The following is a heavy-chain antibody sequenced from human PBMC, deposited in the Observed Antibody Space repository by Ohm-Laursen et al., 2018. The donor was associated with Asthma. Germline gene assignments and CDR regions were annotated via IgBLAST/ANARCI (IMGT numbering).Heavy chain of an antibody. CDR1: GYTFSRYS. Sequence: SLRLSCAASGYTFSRYSIHWVRQIPGKGLEWVASISTASTFIYYADSVRGRFTTSRDNARNSVYLQMNSLRAEDTAVYYCAKDLYGMATISRHAFDIWGQGAMVTVSS. CDR3: AKDLYGMATISRHAFDI. J-gene: IGHJ3*02. D-gene: IGHD5-24*01. CDR2: ISTASTFI. V-gene: IGHV3-21*04.